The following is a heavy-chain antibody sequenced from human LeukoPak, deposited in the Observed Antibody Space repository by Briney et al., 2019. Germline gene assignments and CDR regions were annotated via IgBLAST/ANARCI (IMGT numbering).Heavy chain of an antibody. J-gene: IGHJ3*02. CDR1: GGSFSGYY. Sequence: PSETLSLTCAVYGGSFSGYYWSWIRQPPGKGLEWIGEINHSGSTNYNPSLKSRVTISVDTSKNQLSLKLSSVTAADTAVYYCARGLMSAFDIWGQGTMVTVSS. CDR2: INHSGST. CDR3: ARGLMSAFDI. V-gene: IGHV4-34*01.